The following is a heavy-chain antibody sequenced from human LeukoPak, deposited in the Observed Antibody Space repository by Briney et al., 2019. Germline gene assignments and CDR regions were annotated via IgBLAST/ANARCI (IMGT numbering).Heavy chain of an antibody. D-gene: IGHD3-9*01. CDR1: GFTFSGSA. CDR3: AREGGDILTGYYNRDFDY. Sequence: GGSLRLSCAASGFTFSGSAMHWVRQASGKGLEWVGRIRSKANSYTTAYAASVKGRFTISRDDSKNTAYLQMNSLRAEDTAVYYCAREGGDILTGYYNRDFDYWGQGTLVTVSS. CDR2: IRSKANSYTT. V-gene: IGHV3-73*01. J-gene: IGHJ4*02.